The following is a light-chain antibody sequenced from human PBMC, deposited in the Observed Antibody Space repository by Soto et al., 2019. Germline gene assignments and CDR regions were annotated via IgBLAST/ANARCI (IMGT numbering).Light chain of an antibody. Sequence: EIVMTQSPATLAVSPGERVTLSCRASPSVSNNLAWYQQKPGQAPRLLIYGASTRATGIPARFSGSGSGTEFTLTISSLQSEDFAVYYCQQYNNWPITFGQGTRLEIK. CDR2: GAS. CDR1: PSVSNN. J-gene: IGKJ5*01. V-gene: IGKV3-15*01. CDR3: QQYNNWPIT.